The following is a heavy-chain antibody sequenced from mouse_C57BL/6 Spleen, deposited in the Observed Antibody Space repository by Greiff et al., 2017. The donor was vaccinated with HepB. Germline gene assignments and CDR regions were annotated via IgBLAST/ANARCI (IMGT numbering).Heavy chain of an antibody. CDR1: GFTFSDYY. J-gene: IGHJ1*03. CDR2: ISNGGGST. Sequence: DVMLVESGGGLVQPGGSLKLSCAASGFTFSDYYMYWVRQTPEKRLEWVAYISNGGGSTYYPDTVKGRFTISRDNAKNTLYLQMSRLKSEDTAMYYCARQLYYYGSSYGKYFDVWGTGTTVTVSS. CDR3: ARQLYYYGSSYGKYFDV. V-gene: IGHV5-12*01. D-gene: IGHD1-1*01.